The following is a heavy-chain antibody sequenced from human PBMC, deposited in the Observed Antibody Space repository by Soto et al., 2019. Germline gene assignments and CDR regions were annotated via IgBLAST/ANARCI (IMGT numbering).Heavy chain of an antibody. V-gene: IGHV4-31*03. CDR1: GGSISSGGYY. J-gene: IGHJ5*02. Sequence: PSETLSLTCTVSGGSISSGGYYWSWIRQHPGKGLEWIGYIYYSGSTYYNPSLKSRVTISVDTSKNQFSLKLSSVTAADTAVYYCASLDTAMVYNWFDPWGQGTLVTVSS. CDR3: ASLDTAMVYNWFDP. D-gene: IGHD5-18*01. CDR2: IYYSGST.